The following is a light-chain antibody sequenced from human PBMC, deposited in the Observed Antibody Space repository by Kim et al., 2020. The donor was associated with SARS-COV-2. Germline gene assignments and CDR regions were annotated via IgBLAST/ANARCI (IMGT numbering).Light chain of an antibody. CDR3: QKYDSGPYT. CDR2: GTS. CDR1: QGISNY. J-gene: IGKJ2*01. V-gene: IGKV1-27*01. Sequence: SASEGDRVTITCRESQGISNYLAWYQQKPGKVPRLMIYGTSTLQSGVPFRFRGSGSGTDFTLTITSLQPEDVATYYCQKYDSGPYTFGQGTKLEI.